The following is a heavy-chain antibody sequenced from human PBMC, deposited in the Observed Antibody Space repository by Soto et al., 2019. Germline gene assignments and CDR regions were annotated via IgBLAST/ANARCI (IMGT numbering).Heavy chain of an antibody. D-gene: IGHD3-9*01. CDR3: ASADFEILTWSYAMDV. Sequence: SETLSLTCTVSGDTLGNYYWFWIRQPVGKGLEWIGRVSSSGNTNANPTLNSRATMSIDTSKNQFSLRLRSVTAADTAVYYCASADFEILTWSYAMDVWRPGTTVTVSS. CDR2: VSSSGNT. J-gene: IGHJ6*02. V-gene: IGHV4-4*07. CDR1: GDTLGNYY.